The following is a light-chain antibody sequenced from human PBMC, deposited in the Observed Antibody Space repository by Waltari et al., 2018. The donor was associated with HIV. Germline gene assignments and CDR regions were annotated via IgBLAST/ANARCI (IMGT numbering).Light chain of an antibody. CDR3: CSYVRNVI. CDR2: EVS. J-gene: IGLJ2*01. Sequence: QSALTQPAPVSGSPGQSTTISCTRTSRDVALFKLVSWYKQPPGKAPKRMMYEVSKRPSGVSDRFSCSTSGDAASRTISGLQAEDDADYYCCSYVRNVIFGGGTKLTVL. V-gene: IGLV2-23*02. CDR1: SRDVALFKL.